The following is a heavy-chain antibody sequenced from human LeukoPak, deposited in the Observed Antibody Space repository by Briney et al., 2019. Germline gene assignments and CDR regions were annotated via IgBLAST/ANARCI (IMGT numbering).Heavy chain of an antibody. Sequence: PGGSLRLSCAASGFTFSSYWMSWVRQAPGKGLEWVANIEQDGSEKYYVDSVKGRFIISRDNAKKTLYLQMNSLRGDDTAVYYCARVYWSGYSSRYYYGMDVWGQGTTVTVSS. V-gene: IGHV3-7*01. CDR3: ARVYWSGYSSRYYYGMDV. CDR2: IEQDGSEK. J-gene: IGHJ6*02. CDR1: GFTFSSYW. D-gene: IGHD3-3*01.